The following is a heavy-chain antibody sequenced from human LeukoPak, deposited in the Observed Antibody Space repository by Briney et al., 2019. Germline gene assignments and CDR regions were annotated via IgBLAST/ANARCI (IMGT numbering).Heavy chain of an antibody. CDR2: ISGRGDRT. D-gene: IGHD1-20*01. Sequence: GGSLRLSCAASGFPFSSHAMSWVRQAPGKGLEWVSTISGRGDRTYYADSVKGRFTISRDKSKNTLYLQMSSLRAEDTAVYYCVKDITGTTYWGTFDIWGQGTMVTVSS. V-gene: IGHV3-23*01. J-gene: IGHJ3*02. CDR3: VKDITGTTYWGTFDI. CDR1: GFPFSSHA.